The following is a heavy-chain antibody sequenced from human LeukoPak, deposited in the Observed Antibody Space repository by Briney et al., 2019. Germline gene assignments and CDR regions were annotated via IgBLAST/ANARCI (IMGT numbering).Heavy chain of an antibody. J-gene: IGHJ6*03. D-gene: IGHD2-2*01. Sequence: PGGSLRLSCATSGFTLSSFSMNWVRQAPGKGLEWVSSISSSSSYIYYADSMKGRFTVSRDNAKNSLYLQMNSLRAEDTAVYYCARAVDNYYFYYMDVWGKGATVIVSS. V-gene: IGHV3-21*06. CDR3: ARAVDNYYFYYMDV. CDR2: ISSSSSYI. CDR1: GFTLSSFS.